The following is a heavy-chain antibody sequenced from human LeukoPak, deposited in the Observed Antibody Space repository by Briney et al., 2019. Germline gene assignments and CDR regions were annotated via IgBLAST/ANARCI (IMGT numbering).Heavy chain of an antibody. CDR3: ARRYYDNSGHSYGYYFDY. V-gene: IGHV1-46*01. D-gene: IGHD3-22*01. CDR1: GYTFIDYY. CDR2: INPRGGST. Sequence: ASVKVSCKASGYTFIDYYMHWVRQAPGQGLEWMGIINPRGGSTIYAQDFQGRATLTRDTSTSTVYMELSSLRSEDTAVYHCARRYYDNSGHSYGYYFDYWGQGTLVTVSS. J-gene: IGHJ4*02.